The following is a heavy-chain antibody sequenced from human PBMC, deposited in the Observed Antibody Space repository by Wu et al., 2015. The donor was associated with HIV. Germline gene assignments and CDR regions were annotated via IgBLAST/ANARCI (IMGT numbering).Heavy chain of an antibody. D-gene: IGHD3-10*01. V-gene: IGHV4-34*01. J-gene: IGHJ5*02. CDR2: INHSGST. CDR3: ARLVRGVTLSTDGASWFDP. Sequence: QVQLQQWGAGLLKPSETLSLTCAVYGESFSGYYWSWIRQPPGKGLEWIGEINHSGSTNCNPSLKSRVTISVDTSKKQFSLKLNSVTAADTAVYYCARLVRGVTLSTDGASWFDPWGQGTLVTVSS. CDR1: GESFSGYY.